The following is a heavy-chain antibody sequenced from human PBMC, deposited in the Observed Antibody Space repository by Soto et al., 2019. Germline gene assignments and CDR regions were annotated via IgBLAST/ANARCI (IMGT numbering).Heavy chain of an antibody. V-gene: IGHV3-23*01. Sequence: QPGGSLRLSCAASGFTFSSYAMSWVRQAPGKGLEWVSAISGSGGSTYYADSVKGRFTISRDNSKNTLYLQMNSLRAEDTAVYYCASDSITICGVVTEYFFAYWGQGTLVTVTT. CDR2: ISGSGGST. D-gene: IGHD3-3*01. CDR1: GFTFSSYA. J-gene: IGHJ4*02. CDR3: ASDSITICGVVTEYFFAY.